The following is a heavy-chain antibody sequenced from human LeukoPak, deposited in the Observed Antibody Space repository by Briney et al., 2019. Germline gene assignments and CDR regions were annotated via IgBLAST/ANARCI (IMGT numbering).Heavy chain of an antibody. Sequence: GASVKVSCKASGYTFTSYYMHWVGQAPGQGLEWMGIINPSGGSTSYAQKFQGRVTMTRDTSTSTVYMELSSLRSEDTAVYYCAREGSGGSRRPDNYYYYGMDVWGQGTTVTVSS. CDR1: GYTFTSYY. CDR3: AREGSGGSRRPDNYYYYGMDV. J-gene: IGHJ6*02. D-gene: IGHD2-15*01. V-gene: IGHV1-46*01. CDR2: INPSGGST.